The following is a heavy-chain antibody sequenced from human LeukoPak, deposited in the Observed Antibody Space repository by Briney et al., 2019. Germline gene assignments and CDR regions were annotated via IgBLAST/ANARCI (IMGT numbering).Heavy chain of an antibody. CDR2: INPNSGGT. Sequence: VASVKVSCKASGYTFTGYYMHWARQAPGQGLEWMGWINPNSGGTNYAQKFQGRVTMTRDTSISTAYMELSRLRSDDTAVYYCARDNYYGSGSLPDYWGQGTLVTVSS. V-gene: IGHV1-2*02. J-gene: IGHJ4*02. CDR3: ARDNYYGSGSLPDY. CDR1: GYTFTGYY. D-gene: IGHD3-10*01.